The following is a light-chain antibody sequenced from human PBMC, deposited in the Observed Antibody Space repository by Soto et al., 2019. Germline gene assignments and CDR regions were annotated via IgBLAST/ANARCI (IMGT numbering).Light chain of an antibody. Sequence: QAVVTQEPSLTVSPGGTVTLTCGSSTGAVTSNHHPYWFQQKAGQAPRTLIYDTSNKHSWTPARFSGSLLGDKAALTLSGSQPEEEAQYYCLLSYNAARVFGGGTKLTVL. J-gene: IGLJ2*01. V-gene: IGLV7-46*01. CDR3: LLSYNAARV. CDR2: DTS. CDR1: TGAVTSNHH.